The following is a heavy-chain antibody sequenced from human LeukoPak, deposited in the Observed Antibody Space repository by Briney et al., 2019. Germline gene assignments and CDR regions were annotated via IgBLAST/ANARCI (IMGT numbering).Heavy chain of an antibody. V-gene: IGHV4-34*01. D-gene: IGHD2-2*01. CDR3: ARAIVAVPAATSDYFDY. J-gene: IGHJ4*02. Sequence: SETPSLTCAVYVRSFSGYYWSWIRQPPGKGLEWIGEINDSGSTNYHPSLKSRVTISVDTSSNQFSLKLRSVTAADTAVYYCARAIVAVPAATSDYFDYWGQGTLVTVSS. CDR2: INDSGST. CDR1: VRSFSGYY.